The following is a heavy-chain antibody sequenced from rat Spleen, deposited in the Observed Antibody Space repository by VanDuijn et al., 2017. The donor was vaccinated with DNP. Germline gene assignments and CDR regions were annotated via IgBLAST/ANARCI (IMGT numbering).Heavy chain of an antibody. CDR2: INKDSSTI. J-gene: IGHJ2*01. CDR1: GLTFSNYA. Sequence: EVQLVESGGGLVQPGRSLKLSCAASGLTFSNYAMAWVRQAPGKGLEWIGEINKDSSTINYIPSLKDKFTISRDNAQNTLYLQMSKLGSEDTAIYYCVREGLRASDYWGQGVMVTVSS. D-gene: IGHD4-1*01. V-gene: IGHV4-2*01. CDR3: VREGLRASDY.